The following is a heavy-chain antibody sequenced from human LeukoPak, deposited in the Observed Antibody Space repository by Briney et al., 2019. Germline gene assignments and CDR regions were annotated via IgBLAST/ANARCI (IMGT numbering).Heavy chain of an antibody. J-gene: IGHJ4*02. V-gene: IGHV5-51*01. D-gene: IGHD5-12*01. CDR3: ARQRPIVGGYGDNDY. CDR2: IYPGDSDT. CDR1: GYSFTSYW. Sequence: GESLKISCKGSGYSFTSYWIGWVRQMPGKGLEWMGIIYPGDSDTRYSPSFQGQVTISADKSISTAYLQWSSLKASDTAMYYCARQRPIVGGYGDNDYWGQGTLVTVSS.